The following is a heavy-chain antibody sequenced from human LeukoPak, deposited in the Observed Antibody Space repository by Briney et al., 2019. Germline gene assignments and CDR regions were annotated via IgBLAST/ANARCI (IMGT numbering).Heavy chain of an antibody. CDR2: ISAYNGNT. D-gene: IGHD3-3*01. CDR1: GYTFTSYG. CDR3: ARIAYYDFWSGSHAHFDY. V-gene: IGHV1-18*01. Sequence: GASVKVSCKASGYTFTSYGISWVRQAPGQGLEWMGLISAYNGNTNYAQKLQGRVTMTTDTSTSTAYMGLRSLTSDDTAVYYCARIAYYDFWSGSHAHFDYWGQGTLVTVSS. J-gene: IGHJ4*02.